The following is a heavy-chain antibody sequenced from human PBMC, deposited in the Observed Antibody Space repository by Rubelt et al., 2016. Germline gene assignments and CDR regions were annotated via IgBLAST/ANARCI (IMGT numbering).Heavy chain of an antibody. D-gene: IGHD6-19*01. J-gene: IGHJ6*02. CDR3: ARVIAVAGNTAYGMDV. V-gene: IGHV3-11*06. CDR1: GFTFSDYY. CDR2: ISSSSSYT. Sequence: TGGSLRLSCAASGFTFSDYYMSWIRQAPGKGLEWVSYISSSSSYTNYADSVKGRFTISRDNAKNSLYLQMNSLEAEDTAVYYCARVIAVAGNTAYGMDVWGQETTVTVSS.